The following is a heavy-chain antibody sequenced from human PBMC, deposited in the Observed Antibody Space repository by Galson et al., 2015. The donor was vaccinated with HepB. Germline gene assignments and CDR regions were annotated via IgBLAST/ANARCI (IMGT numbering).Heavy chain of an antibody. V-gene: IGHV3-23*01. CDR1: GFTFSSYA. J-gene: IGHJ4*02. CDR2: ISGSGGST. D-gene: IGHD4-11*01. CDR3: AKDLVGPRGVTTLTHDY. Sequence: SLRLSCAASGFTFSSYAMSWVRQAPGKGLEWVSAISGSGGSTYYADSVKGRFTISRDNSKNTLYLQMNSLRAEDTAVYYCAKDLVGPRGVTTLTHDYWGQGTLVTVSS.